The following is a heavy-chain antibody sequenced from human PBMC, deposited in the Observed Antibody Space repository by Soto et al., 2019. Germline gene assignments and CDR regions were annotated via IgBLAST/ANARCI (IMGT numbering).Heavy chain of an antibody. Sequence: VKVSCKASGHTFTGYYMHWVRQAPGQGLEWMGWINPNSGGTNYAQKFQGWVTMTRDTSISTAYMELRRLRSDDTAVYYCARGPLYGDRIAYFDYWGKGTLVTVSS. CDR3: ARGPLYGDRIAYFDY. J-gene: IGHJ4*02. D-gene: IGHD4-17*01. CDR2: INPNSGGT. V-gene: IGHV1-2*04. CDR1: GHTFTGYY.